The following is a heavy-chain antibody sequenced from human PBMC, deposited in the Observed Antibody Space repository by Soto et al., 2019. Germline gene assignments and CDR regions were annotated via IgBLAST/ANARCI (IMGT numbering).Heavy chain of an antibody. V-gene: IGHV4-31*03. Sequence: QVQLQESGPGLVKPSQTLSLTCTVSGGSISSGGYYWSWIRQHPGKGLEWIGYIYYSGSTYYNPSLKSRVTISVDTSKNQFSLKMSSVTAADTAVYYCASGYQLLPDYYYYYYGMDVWGQGTTVTVSS. D-gene: IGHD2-2*01. CDR1: GGSISSGGYY. J-gene: IGHJ6*02. CDR2: IYYSGST. CDR3: ASGYQLLPDYYYYYYGMDV.